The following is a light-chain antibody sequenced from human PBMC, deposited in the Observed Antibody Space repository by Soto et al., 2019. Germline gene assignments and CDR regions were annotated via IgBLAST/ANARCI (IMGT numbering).Light chain of an antibody. CDR2: GTS. J-gene: IGKJ1*01. CDR3: QQYVTTPRP. CDR1: QTVAYTS. V-gene: IGKV3-20*01. Sequence: EIVLTQSPGILSLSPGARATLSCRASQTVAYTSLAWYQQRPGQAPRLLIYGTSTRATGTPDRFIGSGSGTAFTLTISRLEPEDFAVYYCQQYVTTPRPFGQGTKVE.